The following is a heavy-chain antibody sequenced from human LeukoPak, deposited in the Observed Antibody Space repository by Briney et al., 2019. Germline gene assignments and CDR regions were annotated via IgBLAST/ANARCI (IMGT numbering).Heavy chain of an antibody. V-gene: IGHV4-59*08. CDR3: AKKIPGYSSGWYNWFDP. CDR2: IYYSGST. CDR1: GGSISSYY. J-gene: IGHJ5*02. D-gene: IGHD6-19*01. Sequence: PSETLSLTCTVSGGSISSYYWSWIRQPPGKGLEWIGYIYYSGSTNYNPSLKSRVTISVDTSKNQFSLKLSSVTAADTAVYYCAKKIPGYSSGWYNWFDPWGQGTLATVSS.